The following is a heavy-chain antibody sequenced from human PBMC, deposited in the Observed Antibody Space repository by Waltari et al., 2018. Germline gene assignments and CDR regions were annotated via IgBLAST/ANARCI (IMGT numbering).Heavy chain of an antibody. J-gene: IGHJ4*02. Sequence: QLQLQESGPGLVKPSETLSLTCTVSGGSISSSSYYWGWIRQPPGKGLEWIGSIYYSGSTYYNPSLKSRVTISVDTSKNQFSLKLSSVTAADTAVYYCARIMGATHFDYWGQGTLVTVSS. D-gene: IGHD1-26*01. CDR2: IYYSGST. CDR1: GGSISSSSYY. CDR3: ARIMGATHFDY. V-gene: IGHV4-39*07.